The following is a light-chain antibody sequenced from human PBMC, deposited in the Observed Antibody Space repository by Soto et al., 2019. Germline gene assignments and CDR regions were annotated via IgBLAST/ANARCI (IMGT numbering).Light chain of an antibody. CDR3: SSYTSSSLDV. V-gene: IGLV2-14*01. CDR2: DVS. CDR1: SSDVGGYNY. J-gene: IGLJ1*01. Sequence: QSVLTQPASVSGSPGQSITISCTGTSSDVGGYNYVSWYQQHPGKAPKLIIYDVSNRPSGVSNRFSGSKSGNTASLPISGLQAEDEPDYYCSSYTSSSLDVFGIWTKLTVL.